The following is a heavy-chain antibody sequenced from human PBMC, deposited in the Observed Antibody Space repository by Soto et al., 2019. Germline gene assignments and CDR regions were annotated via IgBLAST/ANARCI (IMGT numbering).Heavy chain of an antibody. V-gene: IGHV3-23*01. D-gene: IGHD3-3*01. J-gene: IGHJ4*02. CDR1: ACSLGSYA. CDR3: ARWSYLDY. Sequence: PGRSRRRPWLAAACSLGSYALSWVRQTPGEGLEWVSTISGSDGKTFYADSVKGRFSISRDTSQSTLYLQMNSLRADDTAMYYCARWSYLDYWGQGTRVTVSS. CDR2: ISGSDGKT.